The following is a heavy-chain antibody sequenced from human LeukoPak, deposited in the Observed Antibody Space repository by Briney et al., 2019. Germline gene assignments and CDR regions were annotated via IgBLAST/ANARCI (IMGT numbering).Heavy chain of an antibody. V-gene: IGHV3-23*01. J-gene: IGHJ6*02. D-gene: IGHD3-22*01. CDR2: ISGSGGST. CDR1: GFTFSSYA. Sequence: GGSLRLSCAASGFTFSSYAMSWVRQAPGKGLEWASAISGSGGSTYYADSVKGRFTISRDNSKNTLYLQMNSLRAEDTAVYYCAKDGRYDSSGYPHYYYGMDVWGQGTTVTVSS. CDR3: AKDGRYDSSGYPHYYYGMDV.